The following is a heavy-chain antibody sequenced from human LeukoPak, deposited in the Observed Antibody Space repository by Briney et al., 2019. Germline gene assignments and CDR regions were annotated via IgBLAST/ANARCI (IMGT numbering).Heavy chain of an antibody. CDR2: ISGDGKIT. V-gene: IGHV3-74*03. CDR3: ARGTNDWKGIDY. D-gene: IGHD1-1*01. Sequence: QPGGSLRLSCAGSGFTFSGYWMHWVRQGPGKGLVWVSKISGDGKITTYADSVKGRFTISRDNAKNTLYLQLNSLRAEDTAVYYCARGTNDWKGIDYWGEGPQVTFSS. J-gene: IGHJ4*02. CDR1: GFTFSGYW.